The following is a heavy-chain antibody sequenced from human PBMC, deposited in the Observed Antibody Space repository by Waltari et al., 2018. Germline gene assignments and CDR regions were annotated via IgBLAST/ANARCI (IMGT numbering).Heavy chain of an antibody. D-gene: IGHD6-6*01. V-gene: IGHV4-39*07. J-gene: IGHJ4*02. CDR2: IYYSGTT. CDR3: ARGGSSSGLDY. CDR1: GGSISSSSYY. Sequence: QLQLQESGPGLVKPSETLSLTCTVSGGSISSSSYYWGWIRQPPGKGLEWIGSIYYSGTTVYHPSLKSRVTISVDTSKNQFSLKLISVTAADTAVYYCARGGSSSGLDYCGQGTLVTVSS.